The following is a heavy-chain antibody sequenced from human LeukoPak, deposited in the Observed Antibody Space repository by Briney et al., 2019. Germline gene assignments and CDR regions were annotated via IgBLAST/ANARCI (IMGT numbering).Heavy chain of an antibody. D-gene: IGHD3-9*01. CDR1: GDSISSSSYY. CDR3: ARQRYLDWLSPFDY. Sequence: SETLSLTCTVSGDSISSSSYYWGWIRQPPGKGLEWIGSIYYSGSTYYNPSLKSRVTISVDTSKNQFSLKLSSVTAADTAVYYCARQRYLDWLSPFDYWGQGTLVTVCS. CDR2: IYYSGST. V-gene: IGHV4-39*01. J-gene: IGHJ4*02.